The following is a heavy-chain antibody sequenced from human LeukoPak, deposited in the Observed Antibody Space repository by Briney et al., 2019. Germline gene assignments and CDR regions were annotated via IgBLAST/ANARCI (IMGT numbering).Heavy chain of an antibody. CDR2: ISSNGGST. CDR1: GFSFSNYA. Sequence: GGSLRLSCSASGFSFSNYAMHWVRQAPGKGLEYVSAISSNGGSTYYADSVKGRFTISRDNSKNTLYLQVSSLRAEDTAVYYCVKDIHYYGSGNYYNGYFGYWGQGTLVTVPS. CDR3: VKDIHYYGSGNYYNGYFGY. V-gene: IGHV3-64D*09. D-gene: IGHD3-10*01. J-gene: IGHJ4*02.